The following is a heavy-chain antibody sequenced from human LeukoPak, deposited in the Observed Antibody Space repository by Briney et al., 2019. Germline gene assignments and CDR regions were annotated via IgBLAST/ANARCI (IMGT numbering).Heavy chain of an antibody. CDR1: GFTFSNYE. CDR2: ISSSGSAI. Sequence: GGSLRLSCAASGFTFSNYEMNWVRQAPGEGLEWISYISSSGSAIYYADFVKGRFTISRDNAKNSLYLQMNSVRAEDTAVYYCASRGYTYELDYWGQGTLVTVSS. D-gene: IGHD5-18*01. J-gene: IGHJ4*02. CDR3: ASRGYTYELDY. V-gene: IGHV3-48*03.